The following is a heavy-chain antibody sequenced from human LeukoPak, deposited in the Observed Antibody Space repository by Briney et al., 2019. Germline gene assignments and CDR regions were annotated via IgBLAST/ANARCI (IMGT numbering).Heavy chain of an antibody. J-gene: IGHJ4*02. CDR2: IYTSGST. CDR1: GGSISNY. Sequence: SETLSLTCTVSGGSISNYWSWIRQPAGKGLEWIGRIYTSGSTNYNPSLKSRVTMSVDTSKNQFSLKLSSVTAADTAVYYCARGQRDDFWSGYYYYWGQGTLVTVSS. D-gene: IGHD3-3*01. V-gene: IGHV4-4*07. CDR3: ARGQRDDFWSGYYYY.